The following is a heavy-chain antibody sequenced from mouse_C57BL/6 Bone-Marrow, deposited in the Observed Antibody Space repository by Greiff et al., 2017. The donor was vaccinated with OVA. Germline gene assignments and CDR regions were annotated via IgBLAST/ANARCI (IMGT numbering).Heavy chain of an antibody. CDR1: GYSFTGYY. J-gene: IGHJ4*01. Sequence: VQLQQSGPELVKPGASVKISCKASGYSFTGYYMNWVKQSPEKSLEWIGEINPSTGGTTYNQKFKAKATLTVDKSSSTAYMQLKSLTSEDSAVYYCARKRLLRAMDYWGQGTSVTVSS. CDR2: INPSTGGT. D-gene: IGHD1-1*01. CDR3: ARKRLLRAMDY. V-gene: IGHV1-42*01.